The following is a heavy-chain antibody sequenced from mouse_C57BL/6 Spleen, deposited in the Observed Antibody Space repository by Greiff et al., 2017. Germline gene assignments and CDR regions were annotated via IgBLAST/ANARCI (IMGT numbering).Heavy chain of an antibody. CDR2: INPYNGGT. Sequence: VQLQQPGPVLVKPGASVKMSCKASGYTFTDYYMNWVKQSHGKSLEWIGVINPYNGGTSYNQKFKGKATLTVDKSSSPAYMELNSLTSEDSAVYCGARGWPYFDYWGQGTTLTVSS. D-gene: IGHD2-3*01. V-gene: IGHV1-19*01. CDR1: GYTFTDYY. J-gene: IGHJ2*01. CDR3: ARGWPYFDY.